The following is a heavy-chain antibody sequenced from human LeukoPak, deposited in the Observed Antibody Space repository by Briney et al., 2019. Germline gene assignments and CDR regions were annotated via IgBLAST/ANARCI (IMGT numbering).Heavy chain of an antibody. CDR2: ISSSGSTI. Sequence: GGSLRLSCAASGFTFSSYEMNWVRQAPGKGLEWVSYISSSGSTIYYADSVKGRFTISRDNSKNTLYLQMNSLRAEDTAVYYCAKDEYGSESLRSSYFDYWGQGTLVTVSS. CDR3: AKDEYGSESLRSSYFDY. CDR1: GFTFSSYE. V-gene: IGHV3-48*03. J-gene: IGHJ4*02. D-gene: IGHD4-17*01.